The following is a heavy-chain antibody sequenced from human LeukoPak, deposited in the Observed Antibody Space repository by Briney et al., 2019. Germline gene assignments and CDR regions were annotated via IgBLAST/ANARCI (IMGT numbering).Heavy chain of an antibody. CDR1: GFTFSSYD. CDR3: AKRGGTESFYYYYYMDV. J-gene: IGHJ6*03. D-gene: IGHD2-15*01. V-gene: IGHV3-23*01. CDR2: ISRSGGTT. Sequence: GGSLRLSCAASGFTFSSYDMTWVRRTPGKGLEWVALISRSGGTTYYADSVKGRFTISRDNSKNTLYLQMNSLRAEDTAEYYCAKRGGTESFYYYYYMDVWGKGPRSPSP.